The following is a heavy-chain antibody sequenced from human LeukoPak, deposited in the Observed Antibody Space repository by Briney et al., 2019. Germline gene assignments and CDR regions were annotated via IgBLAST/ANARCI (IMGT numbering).Heavy chain of an antibody. D-gene: IGHD3-3*01. CDR3: ARDRRFRSSRYSYYYMDI. CDR1: GFTFSNSW. CDR2: IKQDGTEK. J-gene: IGHJ6*03. V-gene: IGHV3-7*01. Sequence: PGGSLRLSCAASGFTFSNSWMTWVRQAPGKGLEWVANIKQDGTEKYYVDSVKGRFTISRDNARNSLYLQMDSLRAEDTAVYYCARDRRFRSSRYSYYYMDIWGKGTTVTVSS.